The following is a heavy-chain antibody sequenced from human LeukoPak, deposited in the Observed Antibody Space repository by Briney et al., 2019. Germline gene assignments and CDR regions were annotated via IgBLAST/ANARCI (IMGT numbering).Heavy chain of an antibody. CDR3: ARGVGTSWFDP. D-gene: IGHD2-15*01. Sequence: ASVKVSCKASQYTFTDYYIHWVRQAPGQGLEWMGWMNSKTGGTNSAQMFQDRVTMTRDTSSNTAFMEVKRLTTDDTAVYYCARGVGTSWFDPWGQGTPVTVSS. J-gene: IGHJ5*02. CDR2: MNSKTGGT. CDR1: QYTFTDYY. V-gene: IGHV1-2*02.